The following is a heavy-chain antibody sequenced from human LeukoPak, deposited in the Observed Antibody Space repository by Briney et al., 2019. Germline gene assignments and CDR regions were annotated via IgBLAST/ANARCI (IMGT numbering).Heavy chain of an antibody. D-gene: IGHD6-13*01. V-gene: IGHV3-21*01. J-gene: IGHJ4*02. CDR1: GFTFSSYS. CDR3: ARFIAAPYYFDY. Sequence: GGSLRLSCAASGFTFSSYSMNWVRQAPGKGLEWVSSISSSSSSYIYYADSVKGRFTISRDNAKNSLYLQMNSLRAEDTAVYYCARFIAAPYYFDYWGRGTLVTVSS. CDR2: ISSSSSSYI.